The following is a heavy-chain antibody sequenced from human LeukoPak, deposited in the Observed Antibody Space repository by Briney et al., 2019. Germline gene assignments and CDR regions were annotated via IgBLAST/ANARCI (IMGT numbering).Heavy chain of an antibody. CDR3: AAAAAGSGWYWFDP. J-gene: IGHJ5*02. CDR1: GFTFTSSA. V-gene: IGHV1-58*02. D-gene: IGHD6-19*01. CDR2: IVVGSGNT. Sequence: SVTVPCKASGFTFTSSAMQWVRQARGQRLEWIGWIVVGSGNTNYAQKFQERVTITRDMSTSTAYMELSSLRSEDTAVYYCAAAAAGSGWYWFDPWGQGTLVTVSS.